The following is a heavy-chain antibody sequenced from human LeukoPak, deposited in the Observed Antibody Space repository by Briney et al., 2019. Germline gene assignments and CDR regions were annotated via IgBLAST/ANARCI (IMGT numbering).Heavy chain of an antibody. CDR3: ARVPHYYFGYGYFDT. J-gene: IGHJ4*02. D-gene: IGHD3-10*01. CDR2: INHSGST. CDR1: GGSFSGYY. V-gene: IGHV4-34*01. Sequence: SETLSLTCAVYGGSFSGYYWSWIRQPPGKGLEWIGEINHSGSTNYNPSLKSRVTISVDTSKNQFSLKLSSVTAADTAVYYCARVPHYYFGYGYFDTWGQGTRVTVSS.